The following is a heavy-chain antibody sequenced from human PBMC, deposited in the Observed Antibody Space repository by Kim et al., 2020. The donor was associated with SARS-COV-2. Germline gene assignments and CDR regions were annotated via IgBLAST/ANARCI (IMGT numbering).Heavy chain of an antibody. D-gene: IGHD6-13*01. CDR1: GYTFTSYY. J-gene: IGHJ5*02. CDR2: INPSGGST. V-gene: IGHV1-46*01. Sequence: ASVKVSCKASGYTFTSYYMHWVRQAPGQGLEWMGIINPSGGSTSYAQKFQGRVTMTRDTSTSTVYMELSSLRSEDTAVYYCAREGQQQLVRPRNWFDTWGQGTLVTVSS. CDR3: AREGQQQLVRPRNWFDT.